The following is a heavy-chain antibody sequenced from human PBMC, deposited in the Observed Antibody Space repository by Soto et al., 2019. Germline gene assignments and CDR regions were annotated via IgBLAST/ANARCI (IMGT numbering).Heavy chain of an antibody. CDR3: ARDLGYGFDY. Sequence: EVQLVESGGGLVKPGGSLRLSCAASGFTFSSYSMNWVRQAPGKGLEWVSSISSSSSYIYYAVSVKGRFTISRDNAKNSLYLQMNSLRAEDTAVYYCARDLGYGFDYWGQGTLVTVSS. V-gene: IGHV3-21*01. CDR2: ISSSSSYI. CDR1: GFTFSSYS. J-gene: IGHJ4*02. D-gene: IGHD5-12*01.